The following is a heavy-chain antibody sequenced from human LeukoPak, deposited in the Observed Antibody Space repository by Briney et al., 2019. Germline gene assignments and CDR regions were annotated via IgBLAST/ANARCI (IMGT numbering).Heavy chain of an antibody. V-gene: IGHV4-59*08. Sequence: PSETLSLTCTVSGGSISSYYWSWIRQPPGKGLEWIGYLYYSGSTNYNPSLKSRVTISVDTSKNQFSLKLSSVTAADTAVYYCARHRPPMIVVGWGQGTLVTVSS. CDR2: LYYSGST. CDR1: GGSISSYY. CDR3: ARHRPPMIVVG. D-gene: IGHD3-22*01. J-gene: IGHJ4*02.